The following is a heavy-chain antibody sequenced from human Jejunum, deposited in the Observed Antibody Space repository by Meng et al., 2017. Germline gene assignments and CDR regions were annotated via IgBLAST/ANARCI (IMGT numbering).Heavy chain of an antibody. Sequence: GGSLRLSCAASGFAFSGYSTHWVRQAPGKGLEWVSSIYPSGENTYYADSVKGRFTIARDNSKQTLYLQMNSLRVEDTAVYYCARDTRVGATNDALDIWGQGTMVTFSS. D-gene: IGHD1-26*01. J-gene: IGHJ3*02. CDR1: GFAFSGYS. CDR3: ARDTRVGATNDALDI. V-gene: IGHV3-NL1*01. CDR2: IYPSGENT.